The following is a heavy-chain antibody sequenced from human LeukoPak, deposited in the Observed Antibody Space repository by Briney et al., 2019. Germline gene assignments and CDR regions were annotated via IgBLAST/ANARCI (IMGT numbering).Heavy chain of an antibody. V-gene: IGHV1-2*02. J-gene: IGHJ5*02. CDR3: ASTAAAGYNWFDP. D-gene: IGHD6-13*01. CDR2: INPNSGGT. CDR1: GGTFSSYA. Sequence: GASVKVSCKASGGTFSSYAISWVRQAPGQGLEWMGWINPNSGGTNYAQKFQGRVTMTRDTSISTAYMELSRLRSDDTAVYYCASTAAAGYNWFDPWGQGTLVTVSS.